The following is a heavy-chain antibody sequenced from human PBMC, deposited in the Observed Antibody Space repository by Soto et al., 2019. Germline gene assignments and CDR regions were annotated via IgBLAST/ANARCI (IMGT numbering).Heavy chain of an antibody. V-gene: IGHV3-53*01. CDR1: RFTVSSNY. CDR2: IYSGVST. Sequence: PVGYLRHSCTASRFTVSSNYMSWVTRSPFKLMEFFSVIYSGVSTYYADSVKGRFTISRDNSKNTLYLQMSSLRAEDAAVYYCARVVPYYDFWSGYYRLDYFDYWGQGTRVTVAS. CDR3: ARVVPYYDFWSGYYRLDYFDY. J-gene: IGHJ4*02. D-gene: IGHD3-3*01.